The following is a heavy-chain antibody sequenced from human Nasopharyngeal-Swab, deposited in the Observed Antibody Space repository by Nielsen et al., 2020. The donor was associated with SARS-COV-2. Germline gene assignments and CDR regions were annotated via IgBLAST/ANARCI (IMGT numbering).Heavy chain of an antibody. J-gene: IGHJ6*02. CDR3: ARSITMVRGVMYLDV. D-gene: IGHD3-10*01. V-gene: IGHV1-69*06. CDR1: GGTISSYA. CDR2: IIPIFGTA. Sequence: SVKVSCKASGGTISSYAISWVRQAPGQGLEWMGGIIPIFGTANYAQKFQGRVTITADKSTGTAYMELSSLRSEDTAVYYCARSITMVRGVMYLDVWGQGTTVTVSS.